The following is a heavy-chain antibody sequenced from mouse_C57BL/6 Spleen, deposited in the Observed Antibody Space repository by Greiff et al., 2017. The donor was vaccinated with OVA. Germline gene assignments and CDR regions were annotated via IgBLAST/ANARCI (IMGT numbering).Heavy chain of an antibody. CDR2: IHPNSGST. V-gene: IGHV1-64*01. CDR3: AKGDWDDYAMDY. J-gene: IGHJ4*01. D-gene: IGHD4-1*01. Sequence: QVQLQQPGAELVKPGASVKLSCKASGYTFTSYWMHWVKQRPGQGLAWIGMIHPNSGSTNYNEKFKSKATLTVDKSSSTAYMQLSGLTSEDSAVYSCAKGDWDDYAMDYWGKGTSVTVSS. CDR1: GYTFTSYW.